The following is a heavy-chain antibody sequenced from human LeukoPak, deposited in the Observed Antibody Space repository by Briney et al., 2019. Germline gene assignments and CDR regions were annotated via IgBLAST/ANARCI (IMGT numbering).Heavy chain of an antibody. CDR2: ISSDGRNT. CDR1: GFTFRTYW. V-gene: IGHV3-74*01. CDR3: ARERDLRGAYCMDV. D-gene: IGHD5/OR15-5a*01. Sequence: GGSLRLSCAASGFTFRTYWMHLVRQAPGKGLVWVSRISSDGRNTIYPDAVKGRFTISRDNTNNILYLQMNSLRGDDTAVYYCARERDLRGAYCMDVWGKGTTVTVSS. J-gene: IGHJ6*03.